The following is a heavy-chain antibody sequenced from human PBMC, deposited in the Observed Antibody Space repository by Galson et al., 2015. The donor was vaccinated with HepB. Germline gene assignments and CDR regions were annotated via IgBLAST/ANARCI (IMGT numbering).Heavy chain of an antibody. Sequence: SLRLSCAASGFTSSNYWMSWVRQAPGKGPEWVANIKQDGSEVSYADSVKGRFTISRDNAKNTLYLQMNSLRVEDTAVYYCARDGISSSVFDIWGQGTMVTVSS. V-gene: IGHV3-7*01. CDR2: IKQDGSEV. D-gene: IGHD1-14*01. CDR3: ARDGISSSVFDI. J-gene: IGHJ3*02. CDR1: GFTSSNYW.